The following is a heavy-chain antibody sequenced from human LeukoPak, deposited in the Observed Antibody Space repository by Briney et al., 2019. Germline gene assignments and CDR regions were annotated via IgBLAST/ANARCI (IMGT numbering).Heavy chain of an antibody. CDR3: AKPLYDSGWYWFDP. J-gene: IGHJ5*02. CDR2: ISDSAGTT. D-gene: IGHD6-19*01. CDR1: GFTFSSYP. V-gene: IGHV3-23*01. Sequence: GGSLRLSCAASGFTFSSYPMSWVRQAPGKGLEWVSAISDSAGTTYYADSVKGRFTISRGNSKNTLYLQMNSLRDGDTAVYHCAKPLYDSGWYWFDPWGQGTLVIVSS.